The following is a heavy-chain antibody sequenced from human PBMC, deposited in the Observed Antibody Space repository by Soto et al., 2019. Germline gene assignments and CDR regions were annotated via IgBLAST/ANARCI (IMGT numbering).Heavy chain of an antibody. CDR1: GGSISSSSYY. Sequence: SETLSLTCTVSGGSISSSSYYWGWIRQPPGTGLEWIGSIYYSGSTYYNPSLKSRVTISVDTSKNQFSLTLSSVTAADTAVYYCARHEYSYGYFDYWGQGTLVTVSS. CDR2: IYYSGST. D-gene: IGHD5-18*01. V-gene: IGHV4-39*01. CDR3: ARHEYSYGYFDY. J-gene: IGHJ4*02.